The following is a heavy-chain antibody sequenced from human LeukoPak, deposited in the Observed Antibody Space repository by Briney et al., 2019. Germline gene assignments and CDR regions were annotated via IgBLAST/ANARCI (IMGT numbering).Heavy chain of an antibody. CDR3: ARDPAYYMDV. Sequence: PSETLSLTCTVSGGSISSGGYYWSWIRQPPGKGLEWIGYIYHSGSTYYNPSLKSRVTISVDRSKNQFSLKLSSVTAADTAVYYCARDPAYYMDVWGKGTTVTVSS. J-gene: IGHJ6*03. CDR1: GGSISSGGYY. V-gene: IGHV4-30-2*01. CDR2: IYHSGST. D-gene: IGHD6-25*01.